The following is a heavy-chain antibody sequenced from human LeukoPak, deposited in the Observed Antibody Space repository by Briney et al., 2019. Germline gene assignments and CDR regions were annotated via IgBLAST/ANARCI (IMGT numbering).Heavy chain of an antibody. Sequence: PGGSLRLSCAASGFTFSSYAMHWVRQAPGKGLEWVAVISYDGSNKYYADSVEGRFTISRDNSKNTLYLQMNSLRAEDTAVYYCARDYVNYYYGMDVWGQGTTVTVSS. J-gene: IGHJ6*02. V-gene: IGHV3-30-3*01. CDR2: ISYDGSNK. CDR1: GFTFSSYA. D-gene: IGHD3-10*02. CDR3: ARDYVNYYYGMDV.